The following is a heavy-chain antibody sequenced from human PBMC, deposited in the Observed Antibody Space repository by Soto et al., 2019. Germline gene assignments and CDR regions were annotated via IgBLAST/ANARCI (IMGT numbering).Heavy chain of an antibody. CDR1: GGSISSYY. D-gene: IGHD1-1*01. CDR2: FYNSGGT. CDR3: ARRYGYSFDY. Sequence: TSETLSLTCTVSGGSISSYYWSWIRQPPGKGLEWIGYFYNSGGTNYNPSLKSRVTISVDTSKNQFSLKLSSVTAADTAVYYCARRYGYSFDYWGQGTLVTVSS. V-gene: IGHV4-59*08. J-gene: IGHJ4*02.